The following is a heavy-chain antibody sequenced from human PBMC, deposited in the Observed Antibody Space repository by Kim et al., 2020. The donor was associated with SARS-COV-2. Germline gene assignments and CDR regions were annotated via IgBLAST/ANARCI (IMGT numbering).Heavy chain of an antibody. CDR2: ISYDGSNK. D-gene: IGHD5-18*01. J-gene: IGHJ1*01. V-gene: IGHV3-30*18. CDR1: GFTFSSYG. Sequence: GGSLRLSCAASGFTFSSYGMHWVRQAPGKGLEWVAVISYDGSNKYYADSVKGRFTISRDNSKNTLYLQMNSLRAEDTAVYYCAKGVVGIQLWFEYFQHWGQGTLVTVSS. CDR3: AKGVVGIQLWFEYFQH.